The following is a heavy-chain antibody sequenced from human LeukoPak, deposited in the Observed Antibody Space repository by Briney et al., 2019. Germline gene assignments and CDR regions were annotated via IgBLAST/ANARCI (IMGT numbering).Heavy chain of an antibody. V-gene: IGHV3-30*18. D-gene: IGHD2-15*01. CDR3: AKEAYCSGGSCYGRD. CDR2: VSYDGSDE. Sequence: GGSLRLSCAASGFTFSSYGMHWVRQAPGKGLEWVAVVSYDGSDEQYADSVKGRFTISRDNSKNTLYLQMNSLRVEDTAVYYCAKEAYCSGGSCYGRDWGQGTLLTVSS. J-gene: IGHJ4*02. CDR1: GFTFSSYG.